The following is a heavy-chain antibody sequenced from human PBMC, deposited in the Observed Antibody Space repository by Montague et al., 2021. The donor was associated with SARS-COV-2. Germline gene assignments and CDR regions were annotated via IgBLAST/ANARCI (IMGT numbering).Heavy chain of an antibody. V-gene: IGHV4-34*01. CDR1: GGSFSGYY. Sequence: SETLSLICAVYGGSFSGYYWSWVRQPPGKGLEWIGEINHSGSTNYNPFLKSRVTISVDTSKNQFSLKLSSVTAADTAVYYCARELLTTVVTQASISYYYYGMDVWGQGTTVTVSS. J-gene: IGHJ6*02. CDR2: INHSGST. D-gene: IGHD4-23*01. CDR3: ARELLTTVVTQASISYYYYGMDV.